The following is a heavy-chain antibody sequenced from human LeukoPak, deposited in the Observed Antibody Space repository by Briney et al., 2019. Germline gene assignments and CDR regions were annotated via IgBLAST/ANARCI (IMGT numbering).Heavy chain of an antibody. D-gene: IGHD1-14*01. V-gene: IGHV3-23*01. CDR1: GFTFNNYA. Sequence: GGSLRLSCAASGFTFNNYAMNWVRQAPGKGLEWVSSISGSGGNTYYAGSVKGRFTISRDNSKNTLYLQMNSLRAEDTAVYYCAKPARTDAFDIWGQGTMITVSS. CDR2: ISGSGGNT. CDR3: AKPARTDAFDI. J-gene: IGHJ3*02.